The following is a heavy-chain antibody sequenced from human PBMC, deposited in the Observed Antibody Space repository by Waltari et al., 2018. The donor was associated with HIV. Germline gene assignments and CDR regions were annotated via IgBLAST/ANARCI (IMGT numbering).Heavy chain of an antibody. Sequence: QVQLQESGPGLVRASETLSLTCTVSGGSISSYYWSWTRQPAGKGLEWIGRIYTSGSTNYNSSLKSRVTMSIDTSKNQFFLKLSSVTAADTAVYYCAREYCSSTSCSPNGRLGAFDIWGQGTMVTVSS. V-gene: IGHV4-4*07. CDR3: AREYCSSTSCSPNGRLGAFDI. D-gene: IGHD2-2*01. CDR2: IYTSGST. J-gene: IGHJ3*02. CDR1: GGSISSYY.